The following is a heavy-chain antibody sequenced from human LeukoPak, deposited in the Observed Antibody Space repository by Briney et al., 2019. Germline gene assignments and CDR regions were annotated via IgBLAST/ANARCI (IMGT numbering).Heavy chain of an antibody. J-gene: IGHJ4*02. D-gene: IGHD2-2*01. V-gene: IGHV3-23*01. CDR2: ISGSGGST. CDR3: ARGLPATLLDY. Sequence: GSLRLSCAASGFTFSSSAMSWVRQAPGKGLEWVSAISGSGGSTYYTDSVKGRFTISRDNAKNSLYLQMNSLRVEDTAVYYCARGLPATLLDYWGQGTLVTVSS. CDR1: GFTFSSSA.